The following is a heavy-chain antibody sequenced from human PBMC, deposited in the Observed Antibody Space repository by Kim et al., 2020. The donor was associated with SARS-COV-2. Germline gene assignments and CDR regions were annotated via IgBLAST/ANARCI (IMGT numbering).Heavy chain of an antibody. J-gene: IGHJ6*02. D-gene: IGHD6-19*01. CDR1: GYTLTELS. V-gene: IGHV1-24*01. CDR2: FDPEDGET. CDR3: ATSPAVAGTYYYYYGMYV. Sequence: ASVKVSCKVSGYTLTELSMHWVRQAPGKGLEWMGGFDPEDGETIYAQKFQGRVTMTEDTSTDTAYMELSSLRSEDTAVYYCATSPAVAGTYYYYYGMYVWGQGTTVTVSS.